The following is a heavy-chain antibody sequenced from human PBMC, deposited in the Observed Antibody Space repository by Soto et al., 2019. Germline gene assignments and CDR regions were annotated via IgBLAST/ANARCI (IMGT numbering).Heavy chain of an antibody. CDR2: IFHSGST. D-gene: IGHD2-21*02. J-gene: IGHJ4*02. Sequence: SETLSLTCGVSGYSIISGYYLVLIRQPPGKGLEWIASIFHSGSTYYNPSLKSRVTISVDTSKNQFSLKLSSVTAADTAVYYCARGLQYGGNSAYWGQGTLVTVSS. CDR1: GYSIISGYY. V-gene: IGHV4-38-2*01. CDR3: ARGLQYGGNSAY.